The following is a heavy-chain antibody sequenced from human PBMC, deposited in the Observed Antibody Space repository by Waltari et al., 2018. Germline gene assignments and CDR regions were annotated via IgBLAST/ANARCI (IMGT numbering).Heavy chain of an antibody. CDR3: ARDGTMANRGFDY. J-gene: IGHJ4*02. CDR1: GFTFSSYA. D-gene: IGHD3-10*01. V-gene: IGHV3-30-3*01. Sequence: QVQLVESGGGVVQPGRSLRLSCAASGFTFSSYAMHWVRQAPGKGLEWVAVISYDGSNKYYADSVKGRFTISRDNSKNTLYLQMNSLRAEDTAVYYCARDGTMANRGFDYWGQGTLVTVSS. CDR2: ISYDGSNK.